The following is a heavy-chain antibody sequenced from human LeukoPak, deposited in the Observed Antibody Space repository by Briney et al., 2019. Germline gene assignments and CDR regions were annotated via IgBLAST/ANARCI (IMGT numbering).Heavy chain of an antibody. V-gene: IGHV3-9*01. J-gene: IGHJ4*02. Sequence: PGGSLRLSCAASGFTFDDYAMHWVRQAPGKGLEWVSGISWNSGSIGYADSVKGRFTISRDNAKNSLYLQMNSLRTEDTALYYCAKDFYGSGSYYQFDYWGQGTLVTVSS. CDR1: GFTFDDYA. CDR3: AKDFYGSGSYYQFDY. CDR2: ISWNSGSI. D-gene: IGHD3-10*01.